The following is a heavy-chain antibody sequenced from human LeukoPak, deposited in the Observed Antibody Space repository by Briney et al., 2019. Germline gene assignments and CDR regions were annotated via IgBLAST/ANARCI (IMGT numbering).Heavy chain of an antibody. CDR3: TKEGYYGSGSFPDY. J-gene: IGHJ4*02. Sequence: GSLRLSCAASGFTFSSYGMHWVRQAPGKGLEWVAVISYDGSDKYYADSVEGRFTISRDNSKNTQSLQMNSLRADDTALYYCTKEGYYGSGSFPDYWGQGTLVTVSS. D-gene: IGHD3-10*01. CDR1: GFTFSSYG. V-gene: IGHV3-30*18. CDR2: ISYDGSDK.